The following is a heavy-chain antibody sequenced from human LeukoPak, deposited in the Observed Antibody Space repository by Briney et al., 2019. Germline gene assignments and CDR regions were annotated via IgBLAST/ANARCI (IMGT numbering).Heavy chain of an antibody. J-gene: IGHJ5*02. CDR1: GGSFNDYY. Sequence: PSETLSLTCGVYGGSFNDYYWSWIRQPPGKGLXXIGEINHAGNTNYNPSLKSRVSMSVDRSKSQVSLHLNSVTAADTAVYYCARSHGAGLQWFDTWGQGTPVTVSS. D-gene: IGHD3-10*01. V-gene: IGHV4-34*01. CDR2: INHAGNT. CDR3: ARSHGAGLQWFDT.